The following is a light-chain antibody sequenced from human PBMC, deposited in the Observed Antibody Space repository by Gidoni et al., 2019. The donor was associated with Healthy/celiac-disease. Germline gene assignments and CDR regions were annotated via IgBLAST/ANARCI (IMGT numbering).Light chain of an antibody. J-gene: IGLJ1*01. V-gene: IGLV3-1*01. CDR2: QDS. CDR3: QAWDSSTGI. CDR1: TLGDKY. Sequence: SYELTQHPSVSVSPGQTARITCPGATLGDKYACWYQQKPGQSPVLVIDQDSKRPAGIPERFSGSNSGNTATLTISGTQAMDEADYYCQAWDSSTGIFGTGTKVTVL.